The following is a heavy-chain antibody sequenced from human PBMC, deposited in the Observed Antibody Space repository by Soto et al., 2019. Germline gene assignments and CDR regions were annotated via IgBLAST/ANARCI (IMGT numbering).Heavy chain of an antibody. V-gene: IGHV4-4*02. CDR3: ARKIAVAGNNGFDP. D-gene: IGHD6-19*01. CDR1: GGSITNSNW. CDR2: IYDSGST. Sequence: QVQLQESGPGLVKPSGTLSLTCAVSGGSITNSNWWSWVRQPPGKGLEWIGEIYDSGSTNHNPSLRSRVTISIDTSKNQFSLNLNSVTAADTAVYYCARKIAVAGNNGFDPWGQGTLVTVSS. J-gene: IGHJ5*02.